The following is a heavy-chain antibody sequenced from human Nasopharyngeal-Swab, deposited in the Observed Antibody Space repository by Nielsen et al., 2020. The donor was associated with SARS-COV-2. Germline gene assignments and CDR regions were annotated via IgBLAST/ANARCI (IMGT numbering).Heavy chain of an antibody. CDR3: ARDLTATVTTNYYYGMDV. CDR2: INPSGGST. CDR1: GYTFTSYY. V-gene: IGHV1-46*01. D-gene: IGHD4-17*01. J-gene: IGHJ6*02. Sequence: ASVKVSCKASGYTFTSYYMHWVRQAPGQGLVWMGIINPSGGSTSYAQKFQGRVTMTRDTSTSTVYMELSSLRSEDTAVYYCARDLTATVTTNYYYGMDVWGQGTTVTVSS.